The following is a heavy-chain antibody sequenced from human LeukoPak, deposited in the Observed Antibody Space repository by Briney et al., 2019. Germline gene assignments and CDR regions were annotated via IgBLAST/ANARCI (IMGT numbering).Heavy chain of an antibody. CDR3: ARVWGSNPATDYYYGMDV. CDR1: GGSMSSYY. V-gene: IGHV4-59*01. Sequence: SETLSLTCTVSGGSMSSYYWSWIRQPPGEGLEWIGNIYYSGSTNYNPSLKSRVTISVDTSKNQFALKLSSVTAADTAVYYCARVWGSNPATDYYYGMDVWGQGTTVTVSS. D-gene: IGHD3-16*02. J-gene: IGHJ6*02. CDR2: IYYSGST.